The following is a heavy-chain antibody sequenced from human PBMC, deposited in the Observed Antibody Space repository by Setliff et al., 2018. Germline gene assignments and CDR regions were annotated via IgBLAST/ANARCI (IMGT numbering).Heavy chain of an antibody. CDR2: IYHNGIT. CDR3: GRDPHTPTVTTRGDY. J-gene: IGHJ4*02. D-gene: IGHD4-17*01. V-gene: IGHV4-34*01. CDR1: GGSFSGYY. Sequence: SETLSLTCAVYGGSFSGYYWTWIRQPPGKGLEWIGEIYHNGITNYNPSLKSRVSISVDKSKNQVSLKLNSVTAADTAVYYCGRDPHTPTVTTRGDYWGQGTLVTVSS.